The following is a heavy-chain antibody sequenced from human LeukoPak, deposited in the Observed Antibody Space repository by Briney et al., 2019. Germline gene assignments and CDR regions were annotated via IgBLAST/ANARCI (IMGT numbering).Heavy chain of an antibody. J-gene: IGHJ3*01. CDR2: IYLRDSDT. CDR3: ESGWYSGSHDAFDV. Sequence: GESLKISCQGSAYSFSTYWIAWVRQMPGKGLESMGVIYLRDSDTRYSPSFQGQVTISADKSIRTAYLQWSSLKASDTAMYYCESGWYSGSHDAFDVWGRGTMVTVSS. V-gene: IGHV5-51*01. D-gene: IGHD1-26*01. CDR1: AYSFSTYW.